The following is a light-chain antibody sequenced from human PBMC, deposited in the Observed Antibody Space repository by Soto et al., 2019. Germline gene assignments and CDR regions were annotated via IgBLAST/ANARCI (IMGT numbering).Light chain of an antibody. Sequence: DIQMTQSPSTLSASVGERVTITCRASQSISSWLAWYQQKPGKAPKLLIYDASSLESGVPSRFSGSGSGTDFTLTISSLQPEDFATYYCQQSNSYPGTFGQGTKVEIK. V-gene: IGKV1-5*01. CDR1: QSISSW. J-gene: IGKJ1*01. CDR2: DAS. CDR3: QQSNSYPGT.